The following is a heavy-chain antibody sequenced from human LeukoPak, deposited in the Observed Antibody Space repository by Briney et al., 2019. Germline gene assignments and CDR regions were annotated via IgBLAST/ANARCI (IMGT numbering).Heavy chain of an antibody. Sequence: SETLSLTCTVSGGSITSYYWSWIRQPPGKRLEWIGYIFYSGSTTYNPSLKSRVTISLDTSKNQFSLRWSSVTAADTAVYYCARKTSSSWCFDYWGQGTLVTVSS. V-gene: IGHV4-59*08. CDR1: GGSITSYY. J-gene: IGHJ4*02. CDR2: IFYSGST. CDR3: ARKTSSSWCFDY. D-gene: IGHD6-13*01.